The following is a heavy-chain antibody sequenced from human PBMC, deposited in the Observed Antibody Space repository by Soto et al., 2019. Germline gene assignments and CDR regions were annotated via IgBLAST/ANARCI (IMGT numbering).Heavy chain of an antibody. CDR2: ISGSGGNT. CDR3: VKARSGWYLYYFDY. V-gene: IGHV3-23*01. Sequence: DVKLLESGGGLVQPGGSLRLSCAASGFIFNNYAMNWVRQAPGKGLEWVSGISGSGGNTYHADSVKGRFAISRDKSNNTLYLQLSSLKAEDTAVYYCVKARSGWYLYYFDYWGQGTRVTVSS. J-gene: IGHJ4*02. D-gene: IGHD6-19*01. CDR1: GFIFNNYA.